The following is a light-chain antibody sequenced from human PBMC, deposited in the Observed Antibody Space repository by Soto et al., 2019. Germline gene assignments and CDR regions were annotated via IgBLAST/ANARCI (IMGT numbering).Light chain of an antibody. Sequence: QSALTQPPSASGSPGQSVTISCTGTSSDVGGYNYVSWYQQHPGKAPKLMIYEVSKRPSGVPDRFSGSKSGNTASLTVSGLQAEDEADYYCSSYAAQKVFGGGTKLTVL. CDR2: EVS. CDR3: SSYAAQKV. CDR1: SSDVGGYNY. J-gene: IGLJ2*01. V-gene: IGLV2-8*01.